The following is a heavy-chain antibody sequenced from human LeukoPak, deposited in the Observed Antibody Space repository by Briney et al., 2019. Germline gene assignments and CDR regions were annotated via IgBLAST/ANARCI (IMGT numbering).Heavy chain of an antibody. CDR1: GFTFDDYA. CDR2: ISWNSGSI. V-gene: IGHV3-9*01. D-gene: IGHD6-13*01. Sequence: GRSLRLSCAASGFTFDDYAMHWVRQAPGKGLEWVSGISWNSGSIGYADSVKGRFTISRDNAKNSLYLQMNSLRAEDTALYYCAKDSSSSWYGGGFAYWGQGTLVTDSS. CDR3: AKDSSSSWYGGGFAY. J-gene: IGHJ4*02.